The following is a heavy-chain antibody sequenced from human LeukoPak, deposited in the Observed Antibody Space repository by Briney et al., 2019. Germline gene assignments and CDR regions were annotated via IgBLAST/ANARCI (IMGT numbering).Heavy chain of an antibody. CDR3: AKGELPASSGHSFDY. CDR2: INSDGSST. CDR1: GFTFSSYW. J-gene: IGHJ4*02. V-gene: IGHV3-74*01. Sequence: PGGSLRLSCAASGFTFSSYWMQWVRQAPGKVLVWVSHINSDGSSTSYADSVKGRFTISRDNAKNTLYLQMNSLRAEDTAVYYCAKGELPASSGHSFDYWGQGSLVTVST. D-gene: IGHD3-22*01.